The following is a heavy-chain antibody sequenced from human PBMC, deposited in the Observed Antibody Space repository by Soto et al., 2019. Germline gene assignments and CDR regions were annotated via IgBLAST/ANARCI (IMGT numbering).Heavy chain of an antibody. CDR3: ARDWGTCSSTSCPYYYYGMDV. CDR1: GGTFSSYA. CDR2: IIPIFGTA. D-gene: IGHD2-2*01. Sequence: SVKVSCKASGGTFSSYAISWVRQAPGQGLEWMGGIIPIFGTANYAQKFQGRVTITADKSTSTAYMELSSLRSEDTAVYYCARDWGTCSSTSCPYYYYGMDVWGKGTTVTVSS. V-gene: IGHV1-69*06. J-gene: IGHJ6*04.